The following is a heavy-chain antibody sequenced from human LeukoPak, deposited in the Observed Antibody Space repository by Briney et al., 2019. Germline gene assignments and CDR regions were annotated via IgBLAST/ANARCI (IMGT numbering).Heavy chain of an antibody. CDR3: ARGQLVRSLTWYYYGMDV. CDR2: IYSGGST. V-gene: IGHV3-53*01. J-gene: IGHJ6*02. D-gene: IGHD6-13*01. CDR1: GFTFSSYA. Sequence: GGSLRLSCAASGFTFSSYAMSWVRQAPGKGLEWVSVIYSGGSTYYADSVKGRFTISRDNSKNTLYLQMNSLRAEDTAVYYCARGQLVRSLTWYYYGMDVWGQGTTVTVSS.